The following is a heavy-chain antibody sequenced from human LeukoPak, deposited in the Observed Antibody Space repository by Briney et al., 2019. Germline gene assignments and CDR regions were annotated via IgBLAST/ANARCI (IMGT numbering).Heavy chain of an antibody. J-gene: IGHJ4*02. Sequence: ASVKVSCKASGYTFSDYYMHWVRQAPGQGLEWMGWINPNSGGTNFAQKFQGRVTMTRDTSISTAYMELSRLRYDDTAMYYCARILSGGFVDFDYWGQGTLVTVSS. CDR2: INPNSGGT. CDR1: GYTFSDYY. D-gene: IGHD3-9*01. CDR3: ARILSGGFVDFDY. V-gene: IGHV1-2*02.